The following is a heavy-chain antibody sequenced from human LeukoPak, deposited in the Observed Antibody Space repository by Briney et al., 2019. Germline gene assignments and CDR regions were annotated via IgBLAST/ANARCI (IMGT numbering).Heavy chain of an antibody. Sequence: GESLKISCKGSGYSFTSYWIGWVRQMPGKGLEWMGIIYPGDSDTRYSPSFQGQVTISADKSISTAYLQWSSLKASDTAMYYCARHILYCGGDCIRDYYYYYMDVWGKGTTVTVSS. CDR2: IYPGDSDT. J-gene: IGHJ6*03. CDR1: GYSFTSYW. V-gene: IGHV5-51*01. CDR3: ARHILYCGGDCIRDYYYYYMDV. D-gene: IGHD2-21*02.